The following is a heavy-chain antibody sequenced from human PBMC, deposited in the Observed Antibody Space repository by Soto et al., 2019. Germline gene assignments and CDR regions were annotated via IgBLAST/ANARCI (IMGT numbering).Heavy chain of an antibody. CDR2: MYNSEDT. D-gene: IGHD2-15*01. CDR1: AASISSYY. CDR3: VIHATDLHGNAEDWYFDL. V-gene: IGHV4-59*08. Sequence: QVQLQESGPGLVRPSETLSLTCTVSAASISSYYWTWIRQPRGKGLEWIGHMYNSEDTKHNPSLKSRVTMSVDTSKNQFSLKLRSVTAADTAIYYCVIHATDLHGNAEDWYFDLWGRGTLVTVSS. J-gene: IGHJ2*01.